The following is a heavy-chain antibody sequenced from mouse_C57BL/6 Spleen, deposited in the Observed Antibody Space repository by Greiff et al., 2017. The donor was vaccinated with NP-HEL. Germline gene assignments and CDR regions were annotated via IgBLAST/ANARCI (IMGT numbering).Heavy chain of an antibody. D-gene: IGHD2-2*01. CDR1: GYAFSSYW. Sequence: VKVVESGAELVKPGASVKISCKASGYAFSSYWMNWVKQRPGKGLEWIGQIYPGDGDTNYNGKFKGKATLTADKSSSTAYMQLSSLTSEDSAVYFCAREGYDVWYFDVWGTGTTVTVSS. V-gene: IGHV1-80*01. CDR3: AREGYDVWYFDV. CDR2: IYPGDGDT. J-gene: IGHJ1*03.